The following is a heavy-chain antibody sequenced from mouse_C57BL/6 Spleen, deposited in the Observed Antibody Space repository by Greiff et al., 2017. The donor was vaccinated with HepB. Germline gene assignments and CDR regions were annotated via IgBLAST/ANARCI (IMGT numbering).Heavy chain of an antibody. J-gene: IGHJ3*01. CDR3: ERTHDYWFAY. CDR2: IHPNSGST. D-gene: IGHD2-4*01. V-gene: IGHV1-64*01. Sequence: VQLQQPGAELVKPGASVKLSCKASGYTFTSYWMHWVKQRPGQGLEWIGMIHPNSGSTNYNEKFKSKATLTVDKSSSTAYMQLSSLTSEDSAVYDCERTHDYWFAYWGKGTLVTVSA. CDR1: GYTFTSYW.